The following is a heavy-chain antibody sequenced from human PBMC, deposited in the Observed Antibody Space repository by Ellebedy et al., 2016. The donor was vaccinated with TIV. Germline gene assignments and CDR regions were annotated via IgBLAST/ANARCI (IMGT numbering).Heavy chain of an antibody. Sequence: GGSLRLXXAASGFTFSSYAMSWVRQAPGKGLEWVSAISGSGGSTNYADSVKGRFTISRDNAKNSLYLQMNSLRAEDTAVYYCARVRNYHDTHWGQGTLVTVSS. CDR2: ISGSGGST. V-gene: IGHV3-23*01. D-gene: IGHD3-22*01. CDR1: GFTFSSYA. J-gene: IGHJ4*02. CDR3: ARVRNYHDTH.